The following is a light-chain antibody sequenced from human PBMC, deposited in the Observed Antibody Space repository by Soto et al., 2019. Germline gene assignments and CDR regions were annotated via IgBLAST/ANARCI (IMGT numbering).Light chain of an antibody. V-gene: IGLV2-14*01. CDR3: GSYTGSITHV. CDR1: TSDVGGYNY. Sequence: QSALTQPASVSGSLGQSITISCTGTTSDVGGYNYVSWYQQHPGKAPILMIYEVTNRPSGVSNRFSGSKSGNTASLTISGLQVEDEAEYYCGSYTGSITHVFGTGTKLTVL. CDR2: EVT. J-gene: IGLJ1*01.